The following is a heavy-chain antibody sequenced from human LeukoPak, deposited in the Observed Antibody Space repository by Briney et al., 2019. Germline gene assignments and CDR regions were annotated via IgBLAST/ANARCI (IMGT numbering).Heavy chain of an antibody. D-gene: IGHD6-19*01. CDR3: AKDCCSGWYYYYMDV. CDR1: GFTFNSYG. V-gene: IGHV3-23*01. Sequence: GGTLRLSCAASGFTFNSYGMSWVRQAPGKGLEWVSAISGSGGSTYYADSVKGRFTISRDNSKNTLYLQMNSLRAEDTAVYYCAKDCCSGWYYYYMDVWGKGTTVTISS. J-gene: IGHJ6*03. CDR2: ISGSGGST.